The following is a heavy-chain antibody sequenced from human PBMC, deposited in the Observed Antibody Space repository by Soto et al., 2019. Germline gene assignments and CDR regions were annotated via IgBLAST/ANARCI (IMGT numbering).Heavy chain of an antibody. V-gene: IGHV1-2*04. CDR1: GYSFTDYH. D-gene: IGHD2-8*01. Sequence: ASVKVSCKASGYSFTDYHIHWVRQAPGQGLEWLGRINPKSGGTSTAQKFQGWVIMTRDRSISTVYMELTRLRSDDTAVYFCARGHSTDCSNGVCSFFYNHEMDVWGQGTTVTVSS. J-gene: IGHJ6*02. CDR3: ARGHSTDCSNGVCSFFYNHEMDV. CDR2: INPKSGGT.